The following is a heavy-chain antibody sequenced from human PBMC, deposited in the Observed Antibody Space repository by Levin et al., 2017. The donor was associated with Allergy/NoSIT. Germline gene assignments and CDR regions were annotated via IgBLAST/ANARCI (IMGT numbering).Heavy chain of an antibody. D-gene: IGHD3-9*01. V-gene: IGHV1-69*13. CDR3: ASSSYYDMLSGYLNY. Sequence: SVKVSCKASGGTFSSYVMNWVRQAPGQGLEWMGGIIPIFGTVNYAQKFQCRVSITADEYTTTAYMELRSLRSEDTAVYYCASSSYYDMLSGYLNYWGQGTLVSVSS. CDR2: IIPIFGTV. CDR1: GGTFSSYV. J-gene: IGHJ4*02.